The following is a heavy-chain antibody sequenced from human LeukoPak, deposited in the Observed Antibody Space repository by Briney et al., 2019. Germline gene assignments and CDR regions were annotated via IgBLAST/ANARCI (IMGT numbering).Heavy chain of an antibody. CDR3: ASFTRYSSSWHRRTYYFDY. CDR2: IFYSGST. D-gene: IGHD6-13*01. J-gene: IGHJ4*02. Sequence: PSETLSLTCTVSGGSISSGDYYWSWIRQPPGKGLEWIGYIFYSGSTYYNPSLKSRVTISVDTSKNQFSLKLSSVTAADTAVYYCASFTRYSSSWHRRTYYFDYWGQGTLVTVSS. CDR1: GGSISSGDYY. V-gene: IGHV4-30-4*01.